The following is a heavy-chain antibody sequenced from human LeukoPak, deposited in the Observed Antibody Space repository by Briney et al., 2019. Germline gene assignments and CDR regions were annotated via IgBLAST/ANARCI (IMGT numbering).Heavy chain of an antibody. CDR1: GFTVSSNY. Sequence: GGSLRLSCAASGFTVSSNYMSWVRQAPGKGLEWVSVIYSGGSTYYADSVKGRFTISRDNSKNTLYLQMNSLRAEDTAVYYCASLYDSSSYLPFDYWGQGTLVTVSS. CDR2: IYSGGST. V-gene: IGHV3-66*01. J-gene: IGHJ4*02. CDR3: ASLYDSSSYLPFDY. D-gene: IGHD3-22*01.